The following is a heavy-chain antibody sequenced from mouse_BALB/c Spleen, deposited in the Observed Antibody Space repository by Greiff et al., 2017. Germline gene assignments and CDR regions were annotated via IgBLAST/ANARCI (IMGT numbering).Heavy chain of an antibody. CDR3: ARVYAAY. CDR2: INPSTGYT. CDR1: GYTFTSYW. J-gene: IGHJ3*01. Sequence: QVQLQQSGAELAKPGASVKMSCKASGYTFTSYWMHWVKQRPGQGLEWIGYINPSTGYTEYNQKFKDKATLTADKSSSTAYMQLSSLTSEDSAVYYCARVYAAYWGQGTLVTVSA. V-gene: IGHV1-7*01. D-gene: IGHD1-1*01.